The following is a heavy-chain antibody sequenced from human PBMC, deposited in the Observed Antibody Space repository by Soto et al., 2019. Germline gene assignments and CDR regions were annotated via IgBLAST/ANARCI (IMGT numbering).Heavy chain of an antibody. CDR2: IKQDGSEK. D-gene: IGHD3-10*01. CDR3: ARVSKYYYGSGSYYYFDY. Sequence: GGSLRLSCAASGFTFSSYWMSWVRQAPGKGLEWVANIKQDGSEKYYVDSVKGRFTISRDNAKNSLYLQMNSLRAEDTAVYYCARVSKYYYGSGSYYYFDYWGQGTLVTVSS. CDR1: GFTFSSYW. J-gene: IGHJ4*02. V-gene: IGHV3-7*01.